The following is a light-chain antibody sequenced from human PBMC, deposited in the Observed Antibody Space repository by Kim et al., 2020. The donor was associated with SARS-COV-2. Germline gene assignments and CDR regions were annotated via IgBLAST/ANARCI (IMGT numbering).Light chain of an antibody. V-gene: IGKV1-27*01. CDR2: TAS. J-gene: IGKJ1*01. Sequence: DIQMTQSPSSLSASVGDRVTITCRASQGISNYLDWYQQKPGKVPKLLIYTASTLQSGVPSRFSGSGSETDFTLTISSLQPEDVVTDYCQKHNNASSWTFGQGTKVDIK. CDR1: QGISNY. CDR3: QKHNNASSWT.